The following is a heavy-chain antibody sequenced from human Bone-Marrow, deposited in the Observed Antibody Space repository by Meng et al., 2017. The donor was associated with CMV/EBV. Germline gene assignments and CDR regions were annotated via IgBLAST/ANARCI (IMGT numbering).Heavy chain of an antibody. D-gene: IGHD3-10*01. V-gene: IGHV4-59*01. J-gene: IGHJ4*02. CDR3: ARWASGSRHFDY. CDR2: VHYSGST. CDR1: GFTFTTYW. Sequence: ESLKISCAASGFTFTTYWMTWVRQPPGKGLEWIGYVHYSGSTIYNPSLKSRVTISLHTSKSQFSLSLSSVTAADTAVYYCARWASGSRHFDYWGQGTLVTVSS.